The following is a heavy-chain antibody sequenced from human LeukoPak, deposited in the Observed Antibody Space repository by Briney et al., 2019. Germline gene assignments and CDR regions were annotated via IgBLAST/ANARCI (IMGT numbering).Heavy chain of an antibody. Sequence: SVKVSCKASGGTFSSYAISWVRQAPGQGLEWMGGIIPIFGTANYAQKFQGRVTITADESTSTAYMELSSLRSEDTAVYYCSSTNMDLNWFDPWGQGTQVTVSS. V-gene: IGHV1-69*13. CDR2: IIPIFGTA. J-gene: IGHJ5*02. D-gene: IGHD2-2*01. CDR3: SSTNMDLNWFDP. CDR1: GGTFSSYA.